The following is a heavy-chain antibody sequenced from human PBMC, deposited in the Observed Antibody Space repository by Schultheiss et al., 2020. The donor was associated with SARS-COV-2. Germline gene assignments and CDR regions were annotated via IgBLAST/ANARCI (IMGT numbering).Heavy chain of an antibody. Sequence: GGSLRLSCAASGFTFSGSAMHWVRQAPGKGLEWVAVISYDGSNKYYADSVKGRFTISRDNSKNTLYLQLNSLRAEDTAVYYCAKDREVIVPAASDYWGQGTLVTVSS. D-gene: IGHD2-2*01. CDR2: ISYDGSNK. CDR1: GFTFSGSA. V-gene: IGHV3-30*04. J-gene: IGHJ4*02. CDR3: AKDREVIVPAASDY.